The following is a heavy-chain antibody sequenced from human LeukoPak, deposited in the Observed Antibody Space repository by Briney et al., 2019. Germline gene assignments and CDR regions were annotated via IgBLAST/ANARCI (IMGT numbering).Heavy chain of an antibody. J-gene: IGHJ4*02. D-gene: IGHD1-26*01. CDR3: ASGSYYFDY. CDR1: GGSISSYY. V-gene: IGHV4-59*08. Sequence: SETLSLTCTVSGGSISSYYWSWIRQPPGKGLEWIGYIYYSGSTKNNPSLKSRVTISVDTSKNQFSLKLSSVTAADTAVYYCASGSYYFDYWGQGTLVTVSS. CDR2: IYYSGST.